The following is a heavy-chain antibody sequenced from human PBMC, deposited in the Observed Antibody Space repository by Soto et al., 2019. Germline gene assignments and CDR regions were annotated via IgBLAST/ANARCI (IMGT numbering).Heavy chain of an antibody. V-gene: IGHV1-18*01. CDR1: GYTFTTYG. J-gene: IGHJ5*01. CDR3: ARVTGRSGWYDFGNWFDP. CDR2: ISTTNGRT. Sequence: QVQLVQSGAEVKKPGASVKVSCKATGYTFTTYGISWMRRAPGQGLEWMGWISTTNGRTRYAQKFQGRVTMTTDTSTTTAYMDLRSLRSDDTAVYYCARVTGRSGWYDFGNWFDPWGQGTLVIVSS. D-gene: IGHD6-19*01.